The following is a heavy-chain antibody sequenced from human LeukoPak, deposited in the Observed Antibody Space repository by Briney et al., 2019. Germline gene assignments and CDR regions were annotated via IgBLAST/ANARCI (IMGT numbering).Heavy chain of an antibody. V-gene: IGHV3-7*01. CDR2: IKQDGSEK. Sequence: GGSLRLSCVASGFTFSTSWMAWVRQAPGKGLEWVANIKQDGSEKYSVDSVKGRFTISRDNAKESLFLQMNSLRAEDTAIHHCAKDSGGALDYWGQGTLVTVSS. CDR3: AKDSGGALDY. J-gene: IGHJ4*02. CDR1: GFTFSTSW. D-gene: IGHD4-17*01.